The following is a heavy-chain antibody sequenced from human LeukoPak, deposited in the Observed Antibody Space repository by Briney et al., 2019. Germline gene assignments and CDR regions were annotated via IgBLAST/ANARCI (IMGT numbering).Heavy chain of an antibody. D-gene: IGHD3-10*01. CDR1: GFTFDDYA. CDR2: ISWNSGSI. Sequence: GGSLRLSCAASGFTFDDYAMHWVRQAPGKGLEWVSGISWNSGSIGYADSVKGRFTISRDNAKNSLYLQMNSLRAEDTAVYYCARDRDVLLWFGELSIGKSDAFDIWGQGTMVTVSS. CDR3: ARDRDVLLWFGELSIGKSDAFDI. J-gene: IGHJ3*02. V-gene: IGHV3-9*01.